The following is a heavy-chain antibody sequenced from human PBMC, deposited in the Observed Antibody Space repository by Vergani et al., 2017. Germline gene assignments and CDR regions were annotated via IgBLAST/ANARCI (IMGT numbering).Heavy chain of an antibody. J-gene: IGHJ4*02. V-gene: IGHV3-23*01. Sequence: EVQLLESGGGLVQPGGSLRLSCAASGFTFSSYAMSWVRQAPGKGLEWVSAISGSGGSTYYADSVKGRFTISRDNSKNTLYLQMNSLRAEDTAVYYCAKSGGHIIVGATKGFDYWGQGTLVTVSS. CDR2: ISGSGGST. D-gene: IGHD1-26*01. CDR1: GFTFSSYA. CDR3: AKSGGHIIVGATKGFDY.